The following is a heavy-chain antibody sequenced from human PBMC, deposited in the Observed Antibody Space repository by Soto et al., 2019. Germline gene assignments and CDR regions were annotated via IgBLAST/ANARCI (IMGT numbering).Heavy chain of an antibody. Sequence: SETLSLTCTVSGGSISSYYWSWIRQPAGKGLEWIGRIYSSGSTNYNPSLKSRVTMPVDTSKNQFSLKLSSVTAADTAVYYCASTGGNSGYYYWGQGTPVTVSS. V-gene: IGHV4-4*07. J-gene: IGHJ4*02. CDR3: ASTGGNSGYYY. D-gene: IGHD3-22*01. CDR2: IYSSGST. CDR1: GGSISSYY.